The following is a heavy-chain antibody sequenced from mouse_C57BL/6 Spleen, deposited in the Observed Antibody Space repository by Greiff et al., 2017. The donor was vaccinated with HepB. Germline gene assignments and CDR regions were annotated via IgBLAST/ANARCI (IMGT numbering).Heavy chain of an antibody. CDR2: IRSKSNNYAT. V-gene: IGHV10-1*01. D-gene: IGHD2-4*01. J-gene: IGHJ3*01. Sequence: EVKLMESGGGLVQPKGSLKLSCAASGFSFNTYAMNWVRQAPGKGLEWVARIRSKSNNYATYYADSVKDRFTISRDDSESMLYLQMNNLKTEDTAMYYCVSLYYDYPWFAYWGQGTLVTVSA. CDR1: GFSFNTYA. CDR3: VSLYYDYPWFAY.